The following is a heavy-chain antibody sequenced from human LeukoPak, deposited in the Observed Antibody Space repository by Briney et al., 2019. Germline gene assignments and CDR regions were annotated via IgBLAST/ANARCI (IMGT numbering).Heavy chain of an antibody. D-gene: IGHD1-14*01. V-gene: IGHV3-23*01. J-gene: IGHJ5*02. CDR1: ELTFSNYA. CDR2: ISGGGGST. Sequence: GGSLRLSCAASELTFSNYATNWVRQASGEGLGWVSGISGGGGSTYYADSVKGRFTISIDNSKNTLYLQMDSLRAEDTALYDCAKGSGINHYHWIDPWGQGALATVSS. CDR3: AKGSGINHYHWIDP.